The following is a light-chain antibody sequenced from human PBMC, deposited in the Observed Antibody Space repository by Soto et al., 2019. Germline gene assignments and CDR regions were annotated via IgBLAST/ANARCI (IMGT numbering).Light chain of an antibody. CDR1: SSDVGSYNL. V-gene: IGLV2-23*01. J-gene: IGLJ2*01. CDR2: EGS. CDR3: CSYAASSTSYVV. Sequence: QSVLTQPASVSGSPGQSITISCTGTSSDVGSYNLVSWYQQHPGKAPKLMIYEGSKRPSGVSNRFSGSKAGNTASLTISGPQAEDEADYYCCSYAASSTSYVVFGGGTKLTVL.